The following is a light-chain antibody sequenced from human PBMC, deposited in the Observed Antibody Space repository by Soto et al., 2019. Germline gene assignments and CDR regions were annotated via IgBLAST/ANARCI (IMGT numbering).Light chain of an antibody. V-gene: IGLV2-8*01. CDR3: SSYAGSNNFPYV. Sequence: QSVLTQPPSASGSPGQSVTTSCPGSSSEIDSYNYVSWYQQHPGRAPKLMIYEVTKRPSGVPDRFSGSKSGNTASLTVSGLQAADEADYYCSSYAGSNNFPYVFGTGTKVTVL. CDR1: SSEIDSYNY. CDR2: EVT. J-gene: IGLJ1*01.